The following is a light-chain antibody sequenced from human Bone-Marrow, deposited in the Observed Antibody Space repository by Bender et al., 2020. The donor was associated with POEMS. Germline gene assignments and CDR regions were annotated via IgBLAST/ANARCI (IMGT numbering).Light chain of an antibody. V-gene: IGLV2-8*01. CDR2: EVN. Sequence: QSVLTQPPSASGSPGQSVTISCTGTSSDVGGYKSVSWYQQHPGKAPKGIIYEVNKRPSGVPDRFSGSKSGTSASLAITGLQAEDEGDYYCQSYDNSLGGWVFGGGTKLTVL. CDR1: SSDVGGYKS. J-gene: IGLJ3*02. CDR3: QSYDNSLGGWV.